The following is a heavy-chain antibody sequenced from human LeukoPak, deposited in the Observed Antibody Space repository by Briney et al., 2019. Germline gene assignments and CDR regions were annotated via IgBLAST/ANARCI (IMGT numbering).Heavy chain of an antibody. J-gene: IGHJ4*02. CDR2: IYYSGST. CDR1: GGSISNYY. CDR3: AREVGYCSAGTCYSNGLDY. Sequence: PSETLSLTCTVSGGSISNYYWSWIRQPPGKGLEWIGYIYYSGSTKYNPSLKSRVTISVDTSKNQFSLKLSSVTAADTAVYYCAREVGYCSAGTCYSNGLDYWGQGTLVNVSS. D-gene: IGHD2-15*01. V-gene: IGHV4-59*01.